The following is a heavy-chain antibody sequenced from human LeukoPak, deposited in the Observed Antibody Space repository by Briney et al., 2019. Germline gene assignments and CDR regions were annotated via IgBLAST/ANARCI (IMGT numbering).Heavy chain of an antibody. CDR3: ARTYGSGSYYRPYYFDY. Sequence: ASVKVSCKASGYTFTGYYMHWVRQAPGQGLEWMGWISAYNGNTNYAQKLQGRVTMTTDTSTSTAYMELRSLRSDDTAVYYCARTYGSGSYYRPYYFDYWGQGTLVTVSS. J-gene: IGHJ4*02. V-gene: IGHV1-18*04. D-gene: IGHD3-10*01. CDR2: ISAYNGNT. CDR1: GYTFTGYY.